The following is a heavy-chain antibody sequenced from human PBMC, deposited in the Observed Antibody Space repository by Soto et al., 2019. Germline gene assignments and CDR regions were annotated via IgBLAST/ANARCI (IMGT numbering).Heavy chain of an antibody. V-gene: IGHV3-11*06. CDR1: GFTFSDYY. D-gene: IGHD4-4*01. CDR2: ISSSSSYT. CDR3: ARDDGREDYSNCVPVPPRGGMDV. J-gene: IGHJ6*02. Sequence: QVQLVESGGGLVKPGGSLRLSCAASGFTFSDYYMSWIRQAPGKGLEWVSYISSSSSYTNYADSVKGRFTISRDNANNSQYQQINSLRSEDKAVYYCARDDGREDYSNCVPVPPRGGMDVWGQGTTVTVSS.